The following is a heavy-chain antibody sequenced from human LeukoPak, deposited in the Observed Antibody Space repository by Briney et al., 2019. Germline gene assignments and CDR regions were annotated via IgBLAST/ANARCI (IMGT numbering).Heavy chain of an antibody. D-gene: IGHD5-12*01. J-gene: IGHJ3*02. Sequence: GGSLRFSCAASGFTFSNAWMSWVRQAPGKGLEWVGRIKSKTDGGTTDYAAPVKGRFTISRDDSKNTLYLQMNSLKTEDTAVYYCTTDYLRLDAFDIWGQGTMVTVSS. CDR1: GFTFSNAW. CDR2: IKSKTDGGTT. V-gene: IGHV3-15*01. CDR3: TTDYLRLDAFDI.